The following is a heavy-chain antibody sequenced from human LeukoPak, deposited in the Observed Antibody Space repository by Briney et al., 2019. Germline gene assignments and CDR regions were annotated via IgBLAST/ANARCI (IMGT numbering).Heavy chain of an antibody. V-gene: IGHV1-2*02. D-gene: IGHD6-19*01. J-gene: IGHJ4*02. CDR1: GYTFTCYY. Sequence: GASVKVSCKASGYTFTCYYMHWVRQAPGQGLEWMGWINPNSGGTDYAQKFQGRVTMTRDTSISTAYMELSRLRSDDTAVYYCARALPIAVAGTGSGSDYWGQGTLVTVSS. CDR3: ARALPIAVAGTGSGSDY. CDR2: INPNSGGT.